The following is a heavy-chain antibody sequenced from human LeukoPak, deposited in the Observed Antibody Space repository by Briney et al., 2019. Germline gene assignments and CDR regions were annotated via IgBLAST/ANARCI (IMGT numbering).Heavy chain of an antibody. D-gene: IGHD6-19*01. CDR1: GGSISSYY. Sequence: PSETLSLTCTVSGGSISSYYWSWIRQPPGKGLEWIGYIYYSGSTNYNPSLKSRVTISVDTSKNQFSLKLSSVTAADTAVYYCARGTSSGWYGGDFDYWGQGTLVTVSS. J-gene: IGHJ4*02. CDR2: IYYSGST. CDR3: ARGTSSGWYGGDFDY. V-gene: IGHV4-59*01.